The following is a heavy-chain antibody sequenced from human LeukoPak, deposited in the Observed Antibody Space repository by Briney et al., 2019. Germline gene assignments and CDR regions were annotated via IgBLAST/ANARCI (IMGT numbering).Heavy chain of an antibody. Sequence: GGSLRLSCAASGLTFSSYAMHWVRQAPGKGLEWVAVISYDGSNKYYADSVKGRFTISRDNSKNTLYLQMNSLRAEDTAVYYCARDLYPLVGYSSGWLTDYWGQGTLVTVSS. CDR3: ARDLYPLVGYSSGWLTDY. J-gene: IGHJ4*02. V-gene: IGHV3-30-3*01. D-gene: IGHD6-19*01. CDR2: ISYDGSNK. CDR1: GLTFSSYA.